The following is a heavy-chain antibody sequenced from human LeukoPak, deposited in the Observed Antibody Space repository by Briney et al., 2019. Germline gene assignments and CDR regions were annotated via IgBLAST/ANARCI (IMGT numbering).Heavy chain of an antibody. J-gene: IGHJ4*02. CDR2: ISAYNGNT. D-gene: IGHD5-18*01. Sequence: ASVKVSCKASGYTFTSYGISWVRQAPGQGLEWMGWISAYNGNTNYAQKPQGRVTMTTDTSTSTAYMELRSLRSDDTAVYYCARDRWNTAMVNSDYWGQGTLVTVSS. CDR1: GYTFTSYG. CDR3: ARDRWNTAMVNSDY. V-gene: IGHV1-18*01.